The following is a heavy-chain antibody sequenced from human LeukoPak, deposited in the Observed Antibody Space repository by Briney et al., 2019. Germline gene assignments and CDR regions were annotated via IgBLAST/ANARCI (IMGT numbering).Heavy chain of an antibody. J-gene: IGHJ5*02. D-gene: IGHD3-22*01. Sequence: SETLSLTCGVSGGSFSKSYWTWIRQSPGKGLEWIGEINHRGRTNYNPSLASRVTISADTSKNQFSLKLSSVTAADTAVYYCARRTTYYYDSSGYYYNVWFDPWGQGTLVTVSS. CDR1: GGSFSKSY. V-gene: IGHV4-34*01. CDR3: ARRTTYYYDSSGYYYNVWFDP. CDR2: INHRGRT.